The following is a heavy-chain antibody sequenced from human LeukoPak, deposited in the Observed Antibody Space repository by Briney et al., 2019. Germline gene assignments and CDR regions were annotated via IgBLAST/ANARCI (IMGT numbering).Heavy chain of an antibody. Sequence: PGGSLRLSCAASGFTFSSYAMHWVRQAPGKGLEWVAVISYDGSNKYYADSVKGRFTISSDNSKNTLYLQMNSLRAEDTAVYYCARDLRAECMDVWGQGTTVTVSS. V-gene: IGHV3-30-3*01. CDR1: GFTFSSYA. CDR3: ARDLRAECMDV. CDR2: ISYDGSNK. D-gene: IGHD3-10*01. J-gene: IGHJ6*02.